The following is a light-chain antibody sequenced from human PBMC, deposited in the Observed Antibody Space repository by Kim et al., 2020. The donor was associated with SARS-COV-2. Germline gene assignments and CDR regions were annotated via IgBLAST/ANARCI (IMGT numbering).Light chain of an antibody. CDR3: RKLKRDPEIT. CDR1: QDIGSY. CDR2: ATT. J-gene: IGKJ5*01. Sequence: IQLTQSPSSLSASVGDRVTITCRASQDIGSYLAWYQQKPGKAPKLLIYATTTLLSGVPSRFSGSGSATHFTLTSSGLQPEDFATYYFRKLKRDPEITFGQGTRLEIK. V-gene: IGKV1-9*01.